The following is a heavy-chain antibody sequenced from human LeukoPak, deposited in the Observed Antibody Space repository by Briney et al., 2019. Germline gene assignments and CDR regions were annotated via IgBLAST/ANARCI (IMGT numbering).Heavy chain of an antibody. Sequence: GGSLRLSCGASGFTFSRYWMSWVRQAPGKGLEWVANIKQDGSEKYYVDSVKGRFTISRDNAKKSLNLQMNSLTAEDTAVYYCATDPSDYETDAFDIWGQGTMVTVSS. V-gene: IGHV3-7*01. CDR1: GFTFSRYW. CDR2: IKQDGSEK. CDR3: ATDPSDYETDAFDI. J-gene: IGHJ3*02. D-gene: IGHD5-12*01.